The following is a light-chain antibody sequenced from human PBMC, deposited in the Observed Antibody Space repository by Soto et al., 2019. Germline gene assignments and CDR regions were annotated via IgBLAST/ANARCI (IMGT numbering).Light chain of an antibody. CDR1: SSEVATYNR. CDR3: CSYTNTGTFV. J-gene: IGLJ1*01. CDR2: EVI. V-gene: IGLV2-23*02. Sequence: QSVLTQPASVSGSPGQSITITCTGTSSEVATYNRVSWYQHHPGKAPKLLISEVIKRPSGVSNRFSGSKSGNTASLTISGLQSEDEAAYYCCSYTNTGTFVFGSGSKVTVL.